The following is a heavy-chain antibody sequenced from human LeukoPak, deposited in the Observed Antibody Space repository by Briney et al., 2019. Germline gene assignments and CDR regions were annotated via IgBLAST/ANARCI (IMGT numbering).Heavy chain of an antibody. J-gene: IGHJ4*02. CDR1: GFTFSSFG. V-gene: IGHV3-30*19. D-gene: IGHD6-13*01. CDR3: ARGGSLDY. CDR2: ISYDGSIK. Sequence: GGSLRLSCAASGFTFSSFGMHWVRQAPGKGLEWVAFISYDGSIKYYADSVKGRFTISRDDSKNTLYLQMSGLRTEDTAVYYCARGGSLDYWGQGTLVTVSS.